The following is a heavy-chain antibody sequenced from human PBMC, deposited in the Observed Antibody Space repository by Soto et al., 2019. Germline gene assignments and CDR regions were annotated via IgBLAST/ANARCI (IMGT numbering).Heavy chain of an antibody. CDR1: GDSISGYH. CDR2: IYYSGST. CDR3: ARLADPYYYYYMDV. D-gene: IGHD6-19*01. Sequence: QVQLQESGPGLVKPSETLSLTCTVSGDSISGYHWSWIRQPPGKGLEWIGYIYYSGSTNYNPSLKSRVNISVDTSKNQFSLKLTSVTAADTAVYYCARLADPYYYYYMDVWGKGTTVTVSS. V-gene: IGHV4-59*08. J-gene: IGHJ6*03.